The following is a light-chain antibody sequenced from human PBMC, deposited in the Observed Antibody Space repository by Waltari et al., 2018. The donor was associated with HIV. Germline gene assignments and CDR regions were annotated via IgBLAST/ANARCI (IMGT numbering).Light chain of an antibody. J-gene: IGLJ1*01. CDR3: AAWDDSLNGYV. CDR2: YDD. CDR1: TSNIGNYA. V-gene: IGLV1-36*01. Sequence: QSVLTQPPSVSDAPGQRVTISCSGGTSNIGNYAVNWYKHLPGQAPKLLIYYDDLVSSGVSDRFSASKSGTSASLAIRGLQSEDEADYFCAAWDDSLNGYVFGSGTKVTVL.